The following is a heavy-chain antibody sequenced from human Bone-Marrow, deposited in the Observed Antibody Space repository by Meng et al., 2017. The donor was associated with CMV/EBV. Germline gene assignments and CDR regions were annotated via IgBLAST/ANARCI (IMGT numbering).Heavy chain of an antibody. V-gene: IGHV1-69*04. Sequence: SVKVSCKASGGTFSSYTISWVRQAPGQGLEWMGRIIPILGIANYAQKFQGRVTITADKSTSTAYMELSSLRYEDTAVYYCARDTRRPAYYFDYWGPGTLVTVSS. CDR1: GGTFSSYT. J-gene: IGHJ4*02. CDR2: IIPILGIA. CDR3: ARDTRRPAYYFDY.